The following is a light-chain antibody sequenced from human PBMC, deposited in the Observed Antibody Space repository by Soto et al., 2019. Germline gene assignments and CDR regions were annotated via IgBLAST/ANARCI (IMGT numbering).Light chain of an antibody. CDR1: QTVGNH. J-gene: IGKJ3*01. CDR3: QQRRDWPLT. V-gene: IGKV3-11*02. Sequence: EIVMTQSPATLSLSPGERATLSCGASQTVGNHLTWYQQKPGQAPRLLIYETFDRATDIPARFIGSGSGRVFTLTISSLEPEDSAVYYCQQRRDWPLTFGPGTKVEIK. CDR2: ETF.